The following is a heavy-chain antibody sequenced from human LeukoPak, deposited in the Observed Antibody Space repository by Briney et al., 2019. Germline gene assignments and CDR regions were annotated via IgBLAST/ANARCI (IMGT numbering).Heavy chain of an antibody. CDR2: TYCRSKWYK. D-gene: IGHD1-26*01. CDR1: GDSVSSNCAA. J-gene: IGHJ4*02. Sequence: SGTLSLTCAISGDSVSSNCAAWSWSRQSPSRGLEWGGRTYCRSKWYKDYAVSVKSRITNNQDKSKNQFSMKRRSVTDADPDVYYCAPSEWGAGNFDYWGQGPLVTVSS. CDR3: APSEWGAGNFDY. V-gene: IGHV6-1*01.